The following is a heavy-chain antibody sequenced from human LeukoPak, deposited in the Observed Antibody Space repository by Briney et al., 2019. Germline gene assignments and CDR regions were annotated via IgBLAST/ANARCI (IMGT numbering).Heavy chain of an antibody. D-gene: IGHD1-26*01. CDR2: ISGSGSST. CDR1: GFTFNNYA. CDR3: AKYSGSYYYPPNWDS. Sequence: GGSLRLSCAASGFTFNNYAMTWVRQAPGKGLEWVSGISGSGSSTYYADSVKGRFTLSRDYPKNTLYLQMNSLRAEDTAVYFCAKYSGSYYYPPNWDSWGQGTLVTVSS. V-gene: IGHV3-23*01. J-gene: IGHJ4*02.